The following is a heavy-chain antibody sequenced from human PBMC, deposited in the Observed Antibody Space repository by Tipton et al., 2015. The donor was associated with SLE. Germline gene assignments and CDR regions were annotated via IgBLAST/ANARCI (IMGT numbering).Heavy chain of an antibody. D-gene: IGHD2-2*01. CDR3: ARRRGLVVVVPAAMEGFDP. J-gene: IGHJ5*02. CDR2: INHSGST. V-gene: IGHV4-34*01. Sequence: TLSLTCAVYGGSFSGYYWSWIRQPPGKGLEWIGEINHSGSTNYNPPLKSRVTISVDTSKDQFSLKLSSVTAADTAVYYCARRRGLVVVVPAAMEGFDPWGQGTLVTVSS. CDR1: GGSFSGYY.